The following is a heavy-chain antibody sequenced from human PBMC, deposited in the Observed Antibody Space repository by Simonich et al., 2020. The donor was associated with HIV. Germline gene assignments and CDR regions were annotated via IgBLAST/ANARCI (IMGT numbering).Heavy chain of an antibody. V-gene: IGHV4-34*01. CDR1: GGSYSSSY. CDR3: TRRSGYDFDY. D-gene: IGHD5-12*01. CDR2: INHSGST. Sequence: QVQLQQWGAGLLKPSETLSLTCAVYGGSYSSSYGSWIRQPPEKGLEWIREINHSGSTKYHPSLKSRVTISVDTSKNQFSLKLSSVTAADTAMYYCTRRSGYDFDYWGQGTLVTVSS. J-gene: IGHJ4*02.